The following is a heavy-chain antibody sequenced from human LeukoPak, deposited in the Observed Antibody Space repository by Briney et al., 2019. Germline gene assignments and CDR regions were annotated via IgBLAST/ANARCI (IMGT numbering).Heavy chain of an antibody. CDR2: IYPGDSDI. CDR1: GFSFTDYW. CDR3: VRRSPNCSGQSCFSGVDF. D-gene: IGHD2-15*01. J-gene: IGHJ4*02. Sequence: GESLKISCKGFGFSFTDYWIAWVRQMPGKGLEWMGIIYPGDSDIIYSPSFQGQITISADKAITTAYLQWSALKASDTGVYYCVRRSPNCSGQSCFSGVDFWGQGTLVTVSS. V-gene: IGHV5-51*01.